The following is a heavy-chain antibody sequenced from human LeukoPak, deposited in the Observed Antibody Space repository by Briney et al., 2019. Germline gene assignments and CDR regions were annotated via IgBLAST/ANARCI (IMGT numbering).Heavy chain of an antibody. J-gene: IGHJ3*02. D-gene: IGHD3-10*01. CDR2: INPSGGST. Sequence: GASVKVSCKASGYTFTRYYMHWVRQAPGQGLERMGIINPSGGSTTYAQKFQGRVTMTRDTSTSTVYMELSSLRSEDTAVYYCAREMLRGGVWAFDIWGQGTMVTVSS. V-gene: IGHV1-46*01. CDR3: AREMLRGGVWAFDI. CDR1: GYTFTRYY.